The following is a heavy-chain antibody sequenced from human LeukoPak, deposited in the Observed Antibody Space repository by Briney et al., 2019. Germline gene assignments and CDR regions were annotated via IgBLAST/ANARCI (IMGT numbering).Heavy chain of an antibody. CDR1: GYTFTSYG. Sequence: ASVKVSCKASGYTFTSYGISWVRQAPGQGLEWMGWISVYNGNTKYAQKFQGRVTMTTDTSTSTAYMELRSLKSDDTAVYYCARGVGANSRPDYWGQGTLVTVSS. D-gene: IGHD1-26*01. J-gene: IGHJ4*02. V-gene: IGHV1-18*01. CDR3: ARGVGANSRPDY. CDR2: ISVYNGNT.